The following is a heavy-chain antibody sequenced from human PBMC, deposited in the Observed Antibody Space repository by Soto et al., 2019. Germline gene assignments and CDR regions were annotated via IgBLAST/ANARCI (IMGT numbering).Heavy chain of an antibody. J-gene: IGHJ5*02. CDR3: AHRHLRYFELDP. CDR2: IYWDDDK. D-gene: IGHD3-9*01. V-gene: IGHV2-5*02. CDR1: GFSLSTSGVG. Sequence: QITLKESGPTLVKPTQTLTLTCTFSGFSLSTSGVGVGWIRQPPGKALEWLALIYWDDDKRYSPSLKSRLTITKDTSKNQVVLTMTNMDPVDTATYYCAHRHLRYFELDPWGQGTLVTVSS.